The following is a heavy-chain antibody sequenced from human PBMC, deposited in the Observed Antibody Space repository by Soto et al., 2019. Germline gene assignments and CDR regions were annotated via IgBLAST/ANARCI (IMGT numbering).Heavy chain of an antibody. V-gene: IGHV4-30-4*01. Sequence: QVQLQESGPGLVKPSQTLSLTCIVSGGSISSGDYYWSWIRQPPGKGLEWIGYIHYSGSTHYNPSXXXRXXISVDTSKNQFSLKLSSVTAADTAVYYCAREGGAFGAPFDCWGQGTLVPVSS. D-gene: IGHD3-10*01. J-gene: IGHJ4*02. CDR1: GGSISSGDYY. CDR2: IHYSGST. CDR3: AREGGAFGAPFDC.